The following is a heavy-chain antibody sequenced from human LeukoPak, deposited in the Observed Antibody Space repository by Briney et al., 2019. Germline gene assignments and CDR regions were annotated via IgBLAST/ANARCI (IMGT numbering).Heavy chain of an antibody. CDR3: AKDLSSGWPDAFDI. Sequence: PGGSLRLSCAASGFTFSSYNMNWVRQAPGKGLEWVSYISSSSSTKYYADSVKGRFTISRDNSKNTLYLQMNSLKAEDTAVFYCAKDLSSGWPDAFDIWGQGTMVTVSS. CDR1: GFTFSSYN. D-gene: IGHD6-19*01. CDR2: ISSSSSTK. V-gene: IGHV3-48*01. J-gene: IGHJ3*02.